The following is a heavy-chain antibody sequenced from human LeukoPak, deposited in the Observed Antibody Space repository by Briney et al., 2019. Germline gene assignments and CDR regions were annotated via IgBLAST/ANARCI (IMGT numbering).Heavy chain of an antibody. J-gene: IGHJ4*02. V-gene: IGHV1-18*01. Sequence: GASVKVSCKASGYTFTSYGISWVRQAPGQGLEWMGWISAYNGNTNYAQKLQGRVTMTTDTSTSTAYMELRSLRSDDTAVYYCARDLRLKGSVGAKTDYWGQGTLVTVSS. D-gene: IGHD3-10*01. CDR3: ARDLRLKGSVGAKTDY. CDR1: GYTFTSYG. CDR2: ISAYNGNT.